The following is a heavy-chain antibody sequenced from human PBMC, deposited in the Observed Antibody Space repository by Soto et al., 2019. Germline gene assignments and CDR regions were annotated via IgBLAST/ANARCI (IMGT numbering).Heavy chain of an antibody. Sequence: QLQLQESGPGLVKPSETLSLTCTVSGGSISSSSYYWGWIRQPPGKGLEWIGSIYYSGSTYYNPSLKSRVPISVGTSKNQFSLKLSSVTAADTAVYYCARRGGGYCISTSCYGNWFDPWGQGTLVTVSS. CDR2: IYYSGST. V-gene: IGHV4-39*01. CDR1: GGSISSSSYY. J-gene: IGHJ5*02. D-gene: IGHD2-2*01. CDR3: ARRGGGYCISTSCYGNWFDP.